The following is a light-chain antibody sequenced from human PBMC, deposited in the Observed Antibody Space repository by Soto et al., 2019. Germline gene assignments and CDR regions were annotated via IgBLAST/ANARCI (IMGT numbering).Light chain of an antibody. J-gene: IGKJ2*01. V-gene: IGKV3-20*01. Sequence: EIVLTQSPGTLSLSPGERATLSCRASQSVNSGYLAWYRQKPGQAPRLLIYGASSRAAGIPDRFSGSGSETDFTLTISRLEPEDFAVFYCQHYGSSPTFGQGTKLEIK. CDR3: QHYGSSPT. CDR2: GAS. CDR1: QSVNSGY.